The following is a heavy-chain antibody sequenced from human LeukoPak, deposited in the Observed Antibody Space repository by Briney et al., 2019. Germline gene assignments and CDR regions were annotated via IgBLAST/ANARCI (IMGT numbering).Heavy chain of an antibody. CDR3: AKDKEGIAGI. CDR1: GFTFSNYA. D-gene: IGHD6-13*01. Sequence: GGSLRLSCAASGFTFSNYAMHWVRQAPGKGLEWVAFIRYDGSNKYYADSVKGRFTIPRDNSKNTLYLQMNSLRAEDTAVYYCAKDKEGIAGIWGQGTMVAVSS. J-gene: IGHJ3*02. V-gene: IGHV3-30*02. CDR2: IRYDGSNK.